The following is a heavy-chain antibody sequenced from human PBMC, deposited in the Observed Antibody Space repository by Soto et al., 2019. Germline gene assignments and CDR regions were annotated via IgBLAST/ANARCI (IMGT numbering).Heavy chain of an antibody. J-gene: IGHJ4*02. D-gene: IGHD2-21*02. V-gene: IGHV3-23*01. CDR2: ISGSGRST. Sequence: EVQLLESGGGSVQPGGSLRLSCAASGFTFSSFAMSWLRQAPEKGLEWVTGISGSGRSTFYADSVKGRFTISRDNSKNTLYLQMNSLRAEDTAVYYCARDDARTAPSTFDYWGQGALVTVSS. CDR3: ARDDARTAPSTFDY. CDR1: GFTFSSFA.